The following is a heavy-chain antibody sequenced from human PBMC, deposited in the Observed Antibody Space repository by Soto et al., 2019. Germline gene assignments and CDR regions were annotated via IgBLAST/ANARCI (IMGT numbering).Heavy chain of an antibody. CDR3: ARARGLGRDGQNLGGFDY. J-gene: IGHJ4*02. CDR1: GFTFSSYS. V-gene: IGHV3-21*01. D-gene: IGHD2-15*01. Sequence: PGGSLRLSCAASGFTFSSYSMNWVRQAPGKGLEWVSSISSSSSYIYYADSVKGRFTISRDNARNSLYLQMNSLRAADTAVYYCARARGLGRDGQNLGGFDYWGQGTLVTVSS. CDR2: ISSSSSYI.